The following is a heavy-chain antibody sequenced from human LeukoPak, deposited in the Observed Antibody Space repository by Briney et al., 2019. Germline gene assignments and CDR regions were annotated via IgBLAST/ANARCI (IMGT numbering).Heavy chain of an antibody. CDR3: TIYDTRLLYY. CDR1: GFTFSSYG. J-gene: IGHJ4*02. CDR2: IRQDGSEK. V-gene: IGHV3-7*03. Sequence: GGSLRLSCAASGFTFSSYGISWVRQAPGKGLEWLAIIRQDGSEKYYVDSVKGRFTVSRDNSKNTLYLQMNSLRAEDTAVYYCTIYDTRLLYYWGQGPLVTVS. D-gene: IGHD5/OR15-5a*01.